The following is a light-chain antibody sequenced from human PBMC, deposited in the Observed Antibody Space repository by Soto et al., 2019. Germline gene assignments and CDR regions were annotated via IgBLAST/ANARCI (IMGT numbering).Light chain of an antibody. CDR2: DVN. CDR1: NTDLGVYGY. V-gene: IGLV2-14*01. Sequence: QSVLAQPASVSGSFGQSITISCSGPNTDLGVYGYVSWYQHQPGKAPKLLIYDVNNRPSGISDRFSGSKSGDTASLTISGLLAEAEADYFCFSKLSGFVDGFGTATKAPVL. J-gene: IGLJ1*01. CDR3: FSKLSGFVDG.